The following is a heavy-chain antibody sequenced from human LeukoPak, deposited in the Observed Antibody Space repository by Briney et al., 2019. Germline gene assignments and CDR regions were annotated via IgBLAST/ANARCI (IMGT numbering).Heavy chain of an antibody. J-gene: IGHJ4*02. CDR2: IYPGDSDT. CDR3: ARLRRDYSSSWKGGYFDH. Sequence: GESLKISCKGSGYSFTNYWIAWVRQMPGKGLEWMAMIYPGDSDTRYSPSFQGQVTISDDKSISTAYLQWSSLKASDTAMYYCARLRRDYSSSWKGGYFDHWGQGTLVTVSS. CDR1: GYSFTNYW. D-gene: IGHD6-13*01. V-gene: IGHV5-51*01.